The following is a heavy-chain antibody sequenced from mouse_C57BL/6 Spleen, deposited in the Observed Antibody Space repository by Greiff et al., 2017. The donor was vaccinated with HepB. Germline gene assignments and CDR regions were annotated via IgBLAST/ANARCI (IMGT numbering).Heavy chain of an antibody. CDR3: ARLSGTWGY. J-gene: IGHJ2*01. Sequence: QVQLQQPGAELVKPGASVKLSCMASGYTFTSYWMQWVKQRPGQGLEWIGEIDPSDSYTNYNQKFKGKATLTVDTSSSTAYMQLSSLTSEDSAVYYCARLSGTWGYWGQGTTLTVSS. V-gene: IGHV1-50*01. CDR1: GYTFTSYW. D-gene: IGHD4-1*01. CDR2: IDPSDSYT.